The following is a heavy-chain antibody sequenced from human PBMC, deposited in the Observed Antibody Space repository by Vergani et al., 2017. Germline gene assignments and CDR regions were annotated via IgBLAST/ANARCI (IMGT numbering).Heavy chain of an antibody. CDR3: AKDRGGYYGSGSNLIDY. Sequence: EVQLVESGGGLVKPGGSLRLSCAASGFTFSSYSMNWVRQAPGKGLEWVSSISSSSSYIYYADSVKGRFTISRDNSKNTLYLQMNSLRAEDTAVYYCAKDRGGYYGSGSNLIDYWGQGTLVTVSS. D-gene: IGHD3-10*01. CDR1: GFTFSSYS. J-gene: IGHJ4*02. CDR2: ISSSSSYI. V-gene: IGHV3-21*01.